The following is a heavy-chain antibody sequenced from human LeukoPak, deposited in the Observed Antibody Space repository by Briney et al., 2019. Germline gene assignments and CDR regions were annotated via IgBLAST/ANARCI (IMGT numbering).Heavy chain of an antibody. J-gene: IGHJ5*02. CDR1: GFTVGDSY. Sequence: GGSLRLSCAVSGFTVGDSYMTWVRQAPGKGLEWVSVIYYGGGTFYGDSVKGRFTISRDSSTNTLYLQMNSLRVEDTAVYYCARAGGLRIAVAPIDRWGQGTLVTVSA. D-gene: IGHD6-19*01. V-gene: IGHV3-53*01. CDR3: ARAGGLRIAVAPIDR. CDR2: IYYGGGT.